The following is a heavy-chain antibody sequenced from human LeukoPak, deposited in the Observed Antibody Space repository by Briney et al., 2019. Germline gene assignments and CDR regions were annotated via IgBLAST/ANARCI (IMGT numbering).Heavy chain of an antibody. CDR3: ASLAVSPRI. CDR2: INHSGST. V-gene: IGHV4-34*01. Sequence: SETLSLTCAVYGGSFSGYYWSWIRQPPGKGLEWIGEINHSGSTNYNPSLKSRVTISVDTSKNQFSLKLSSVTAADTAVYYCASLAVSPRIWGKGTMVTVSS. CDR1: GGSFSGYY. J-gene: IGHJ3*02. D-gene: IGHD3-16*01.